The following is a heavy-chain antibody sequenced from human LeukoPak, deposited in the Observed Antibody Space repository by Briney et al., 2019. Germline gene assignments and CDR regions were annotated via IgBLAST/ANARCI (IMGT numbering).Heavy chain of an antibody. J-gene: IGHJ3*02. V-gene: IGHV4-31*03. D-gene: IGHD3-22*01. CDR2: IYYSGST. CDR3: ARVRASYYDSSDHPKAFDI. Sequence: SQTLSLTCTVSGGSISSGGYYWSWIRQHPGKGLEWIGYIYYSGSTYYNPSLKSRVTISVDTSKNQFSLKLSSVTAADTAVYYCARVRASYYDSSDHPKAFDIWGQGTMATVSS. CDR1: GGSISSGGYY.